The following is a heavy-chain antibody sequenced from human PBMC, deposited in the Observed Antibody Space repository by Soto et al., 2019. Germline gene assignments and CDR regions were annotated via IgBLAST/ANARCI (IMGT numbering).Heavy chain of an antibody. Sequence: KKIGASVKVSCKASGYSFINYAFSWVRQAPGQGLEWMGWISTYNGNTNYAQKLQGRVTMTTDTSTSTAYMELRSLRSDDTAVYYCARDRTYYYDSSGSDQFDYWGQGTPVTVSS. D-gene: IGHD3-22*01. V-gene: IGHV1-18*01. CDR1: GYSFINYA. CDR3: ARDRTYYYDSSGSDQFDY. J-gene: IGHJ4*02. CDR2: ISTYNGNT.